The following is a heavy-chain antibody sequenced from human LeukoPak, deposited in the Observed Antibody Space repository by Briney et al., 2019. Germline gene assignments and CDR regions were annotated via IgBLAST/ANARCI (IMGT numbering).Heavy chain of an antibody. CDR3: GTAQY. J-gene: IGHJ4*02. CDR1: GFIFNDFW. V-gene: IGHV3-74*01. CDR2: ISSDGSTT. Sequence: GGSLRLSCAASGFIFNDFWMHWLRQVPGKGPVWVSRISSDGSTTYYADSVKGRFTISRDNTKNTLYLQMSSLRVEDTAVYYCGTAQYWGQGTLLTVSS.